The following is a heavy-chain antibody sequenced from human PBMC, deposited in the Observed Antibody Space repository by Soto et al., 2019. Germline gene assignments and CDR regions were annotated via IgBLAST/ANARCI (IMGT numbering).Heavy chain of an antibody. J-gene: IGHJ4*02. CDR3: AREGSYSAYNFAHGIQLWSFDF. CDR1: GGSINTFY. D-gene: IGHD5-12*01. CDR2: IFSSGST. Sequence: LSLTCTVAGGSINTFYWSWVRQPAGKGLEWIGRIFSSGSTSFNPSLECRVAMSVDTSKNHFSLNLCSVTAADMAVYYCAREGSYSAYNFAHGIQLWSFDFWGQGALVTVSS. V-gene: IGHV4-4*07.